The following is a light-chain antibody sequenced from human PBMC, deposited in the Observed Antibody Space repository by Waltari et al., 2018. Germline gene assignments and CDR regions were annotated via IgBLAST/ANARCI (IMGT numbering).Light chain of an antibody. Sequence: QSALTQPASVSGSPGQSITISCTGSSSDVGGYNYVSWFQQHPGQAPKLMIYEVSNRPSGVSDRFSGSKSGNTASLTISGLQPEDEADYYCSSYTSSTTVVFGGGTKLTVL. CDR3: SSYTSSTTVV. J-gene: IGLJ2*01. CDR2: EVS. CDR1: SSDVGGYNY. V-gene: IGLV2-14*01.